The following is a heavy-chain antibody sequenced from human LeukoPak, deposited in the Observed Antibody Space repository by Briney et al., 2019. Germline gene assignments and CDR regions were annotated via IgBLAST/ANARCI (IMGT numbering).Heavy chain of an antibody. CDR1: SASITTTSYW. Sequence: PSETLSLTCTVSSASITTTSYWWGWTRQPPGKGLEWVGSIFYTGDTHYNPSLRSRVALSVDTSTNEFSLKLSSVTAADTAIYYCARQRGLGLWYFDYWGRGTLVTVSS. CDR3: ARQRGLGLWYFDY. CDR2: IFYTGDT. D-gene: IGHD3-16*01. J-gene: IGHJ4*02. V-gene: IGHV4-39*01.